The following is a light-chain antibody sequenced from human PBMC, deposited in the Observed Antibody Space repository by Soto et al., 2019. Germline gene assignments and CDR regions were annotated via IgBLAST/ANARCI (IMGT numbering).Light chain of an antibody. J-gene: IGKJ2*01. CDR2: GAS. V-gene: IGKV1-9*01. Sequence: IQLTQSPSSLSASVGDRVTITCRARQGINSFLAWYQQKPGKAPKLLIYGASTLQSGVPSRFSGSGSGTDFTLTISSVEPEDFATYYCQQLTNYRFTFGQGTKLQIK. CDR3: QQLTNYRFT. CDR1: QGINSF.